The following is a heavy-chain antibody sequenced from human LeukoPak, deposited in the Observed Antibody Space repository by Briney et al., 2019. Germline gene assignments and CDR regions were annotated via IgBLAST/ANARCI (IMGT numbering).Heavy chain of an antibody. V-gene: IGHV3-30*02. CDR1: GFTFSSYG. D-gene: IGHD6-13*01. CDR3: AKLSSSWLDYYHYYYMDV. J-gene: IGHJ6*03. Sequence: GGSLRLSCAASGFTFSSYGMHWVRQAPGKGLEWVAFIRYDGSNKYYADSVKGRFTISRDNSKNTLYLQMNSLRAEDTAVYYCAKLSSSWLDYYHYYYMDVWGKGTTVTISS. CDR2: IRYDGSNK.